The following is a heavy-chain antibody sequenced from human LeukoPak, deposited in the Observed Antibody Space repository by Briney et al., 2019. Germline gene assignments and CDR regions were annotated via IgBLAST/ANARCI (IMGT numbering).Heavy chain of an antibody. J-gene: IGHJ5*02. CDR2: INSGGSTK. V-gene: IGHV3-48*01. Sequence: GSLRLSCPASGLTLGSYIMNWVRPAPVKGLEWVSYINSGGSTKYYADSVKGRFTISRDNAKNTLYLQMNSLRAEDTAVYYCARVRCSSTSCYTGWFDPWGQGTLVTVSS. D-gene: IGHD2-2*02. CDR1: GLTLGSYI. CDR3: ARVRCSSTSCYTGWFDP.